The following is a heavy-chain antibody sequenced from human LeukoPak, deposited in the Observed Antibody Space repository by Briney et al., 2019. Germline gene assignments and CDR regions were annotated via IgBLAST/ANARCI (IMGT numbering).Heavy chain of an antibody. CDR1: GGSFSGYY. CDR2: VNHSGST. CDR3: ALTAVAGDKIFDY. J-gene: IGHJ4*02. Sequence: SETLSLTCAVYGGSFSGYYWSWIRQPPGKGLEWIGEVNHSGSTNYNPSLKSRVTISVDTSKNQFSLKLSSVTAADTAVYYCALTAVAGDKIFDYWGQGTLVTVSS. D-gene: IGHD6-19*01. V-gene: IGHV4-34*01.